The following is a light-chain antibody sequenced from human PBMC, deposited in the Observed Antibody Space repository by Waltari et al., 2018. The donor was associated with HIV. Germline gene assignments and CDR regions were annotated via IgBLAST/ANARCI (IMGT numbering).Light chain of an antibody. J-gene: IGLJ2*01. V-gene: IGLV1-47*01. CDR2: RNN. Sequence: QSVLTQPPPASGTPWLRVTISCSGRRSTNGRNYVHLYQQLPGTAPKLLIYRNNQRPSGVTERFSGSKSGTSASLAISGLRAEDEADYYCAAWDDSLSGLGVFGGGTKLTVL. CDR1: RSTNGRNY. CDR3: AAWDDSLSGLGV.